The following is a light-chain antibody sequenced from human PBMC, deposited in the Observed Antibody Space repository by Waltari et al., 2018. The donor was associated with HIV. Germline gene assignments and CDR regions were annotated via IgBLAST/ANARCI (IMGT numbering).Light chain of an antibody. V-gene: IGLV1-47*01. CDR3: SAWDDRRSEWL. CDR1: NSNIGNNY. CDR2: RND. J-gene: IGLJ3*02. Sequence: QSVLTQPSSASRTPGQRVIISCSGGNSNIGNNYVFWYRQFPGTAPKLLIYRNDKRPSGVPDRFAAAKSGASASLAISGLRSDDEATYYCSAWDDRRSEWLFGGGTRLTVL.